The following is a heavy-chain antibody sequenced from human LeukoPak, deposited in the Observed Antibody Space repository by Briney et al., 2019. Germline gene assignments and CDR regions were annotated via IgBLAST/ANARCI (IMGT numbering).Heavy chain of an antibody. CDR2: TYYGSKWFS. V-gene: IGHV6-1*01. CDR1: GDNVSSTSTA. Sequence: SQTLSLTCAISGDNVSSTSTAWNWIRQSPSRGLEWLGRTYYGSKWFSDHAISVESRMITNPDTSKNHFSLQLNSVSPEDTAVYYCARGTERFDYWGQGTLVTVSS. J-gene: IGHJ4*02. CDR3: ARGTERFDY.